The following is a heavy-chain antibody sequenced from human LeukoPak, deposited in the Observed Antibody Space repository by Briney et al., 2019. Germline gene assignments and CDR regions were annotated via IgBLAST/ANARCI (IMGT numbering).Heavy chain of an antibody. D-gene: IGHD4-23*01. CDR2: ISHSGST. CDR1: GGSISSYY. V-gene: IGHV4-59*01. Sequence: SETLSLTCTVSGGSISSYYWSWIRQPPGKGLEWIGFISHSGSTNSIPSLNSRVTISVDTSKNQFSLKLSSVTAADTAVYHCVADVDGGAFDYWGQGTLVTVSS. J-gene: IGHJ4*02. CDR3: VADVDGGAFDY.